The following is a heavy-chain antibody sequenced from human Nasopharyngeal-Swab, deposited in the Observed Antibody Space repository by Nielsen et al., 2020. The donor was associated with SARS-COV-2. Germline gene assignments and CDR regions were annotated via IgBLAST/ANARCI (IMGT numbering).Heavy chain of an antibody. CDR1: GYSFTSYW. CDR3: ARLGGSYYSTTDY. D-gene: IGHD1-26*01. J-gene: IGHJ4*02. Sequence: GGSLRLSCKASGYSFTSYWIGWVRQMPGKGLEWMGIIYPGDSDTRYSPSFQGQVTISADKSISTAYLQWSSLKASDTAMYYCARLGGSYYSTTDYWGQGTLVTVSS. V-gene: IGHV5-51*01. CDR2: IYPGDSDT.